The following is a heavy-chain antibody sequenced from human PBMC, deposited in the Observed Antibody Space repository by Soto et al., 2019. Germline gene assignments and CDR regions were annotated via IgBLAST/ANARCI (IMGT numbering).Heavy chain of an antibody. Sequence: SETLSLTCTVSGGSISSSSYYWGWIRQPPGKGLEWIGSIYYSGSTYYNPSLKSRVTISVDTSKNQFSLKLSSVTAADTAVYYCARWTISSGWPYYFDYWGQGTLVTVSS. V-gene: IGHV4-39*01. CDR3: ARWTISSGWPYYFDY. CDR2: IYYSGST. J-gene: IGHJ4*02. CDR1: GGSISSSSYY. D-gene: IGHD6-19*01.